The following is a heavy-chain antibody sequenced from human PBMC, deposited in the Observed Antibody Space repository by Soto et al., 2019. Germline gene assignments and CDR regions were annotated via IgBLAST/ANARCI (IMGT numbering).Heavy chain of an antibody. CDR3: ARVVVPAANQSYYYYGMDV. D-gene: IGHD2-2*01. V-gene: IGHV1-46*01. CDR2: INPSGGST. J-gene: IGHJ6*02. CDR1: GYTFTSYY. Sequence: APMKASRETSGYTFTSYYMHWVRQAPRHEVEWMGIINPSGGSTSYAQKFQGRVTMTRDTSTSTVYMELSSLRSEDTAVYYCARVVVPAANQSYYYYGMDVWGQGTTVTVSS.